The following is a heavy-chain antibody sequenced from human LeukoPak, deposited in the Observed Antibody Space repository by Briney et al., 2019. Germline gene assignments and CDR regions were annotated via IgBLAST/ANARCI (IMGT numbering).Heavy chain of an antibody. CDR2: SSGSGGST. J-gene: IGHJ1*01. D-gene: IGHD3-3*01. V-gene: IGHV3-23*01. CDR1: GFTFSSYA. CDR3: AKDLFLEYLQ. Sequence: GGSLRLSCAASGFTFSSYAMSWVRQAPGKGLEWVSASSGSGGSTYYADSVKGRFTISRDNSKNTLYLQMNSLRAEGTAVYYWAKDLFLEYLQWARGTLVPVSS.